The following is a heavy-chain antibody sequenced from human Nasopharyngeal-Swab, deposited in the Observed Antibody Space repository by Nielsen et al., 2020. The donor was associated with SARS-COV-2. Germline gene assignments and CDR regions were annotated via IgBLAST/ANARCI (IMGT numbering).Heavy chain of an antibody. J-gene: IGHJ3*02. Sequence: WVRQAPGQGLEWMGWMNPNSGNTGYAQKFQGRVTMTRNTPISTAYMELSSLRSEDTAVYYCARGVTGTVVVPAATDGGGGDDAFDIWGQGTMVTVSS. CDR2: MNPNSGNT. D-gene: IGHD2-2*01. V-gene: IGHV1-8*01. CDR3: ARGVTGTVVVPAATDGGGGDDAFDI.